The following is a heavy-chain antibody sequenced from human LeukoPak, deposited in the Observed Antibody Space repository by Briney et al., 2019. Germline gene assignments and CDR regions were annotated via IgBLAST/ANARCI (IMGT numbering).Heavy chain of an antibody. CDR3: ATNDCGASDY. D-gene: IGHD4-17*01. V-gene: IGHV3-21*01. Sequence: GGTLRLACATSGFTFSLYSMNWVRQAPGKGLEWVSSISSSSSYIYYADSVKGRFTISRDNAKNSLYLQMNSLRAEDTAVFYCATNDCGASDYWGQGTLGTVSS. CDR1: GFTFSLYS. J-gene: IGHJ4*02. CDR2: ISSSSSYI.